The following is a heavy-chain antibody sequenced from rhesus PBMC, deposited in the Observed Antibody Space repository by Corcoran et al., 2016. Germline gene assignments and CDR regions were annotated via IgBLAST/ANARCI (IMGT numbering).Heavy chain of an antibody. CDR1: GGPISSSNW. J-gene: IGHJ4*01. V-gene: IGHV4-57*01. CDR2: ISGSGGST. CDR3: ARARDFDY. Sequence: QLQLQESGPGLVKPSETLSLTCAVPGGPISSSNWWSWIRQPPGKGLEWIGRISGSGGSTSYNPSLKSRVTISTDTSKNQFSLKLSSVTAADTAVYYCARARDFDYWGQGVLVTVSS.